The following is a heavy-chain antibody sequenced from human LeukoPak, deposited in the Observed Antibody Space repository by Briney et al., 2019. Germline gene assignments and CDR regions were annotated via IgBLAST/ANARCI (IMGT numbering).Heavy chain of an antibody. CDR2: IRYDGSNK. V-gene: IGHV3-30*02. J-gene: IGHJ4*02. D-gene: IGHD5-24*01. Sequence: GGSPRLSCAASGFTFSSYGMHWVRQAPGKGLEWVAFIRYDGSNKYYADSVKGRFTISRDNSKNTLYLQMNSLRAEDTAVYYCAKTDGYNAYQYFDYWGQGTLVTVSS. CDR1: GFTFSSYG. CDR3: AKTDGYNAYQYFDY.